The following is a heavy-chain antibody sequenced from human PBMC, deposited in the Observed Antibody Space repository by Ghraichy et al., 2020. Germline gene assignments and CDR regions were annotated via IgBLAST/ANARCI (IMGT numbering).Heavy chain of an antibody. CDR3: ARGIYYDFWSGYYQGGMDV. Sequence: ASVKVSCKASGYTFTGYYMHWVRQAPGQGLEWMGWINPNSGGTNYAQKFQGWVTMTRDTSISTAYMELSRLRSDDTAVYYCARGIYYDFWSGYYQGGMDVWGQGTTVTVSS. V-gene: IGHV1-2*04. J-gene: IGHJ6*02. D-gene: IGHD3-3*01. CDR1: GYTFTGYY. CDR2: INPNSGGT.